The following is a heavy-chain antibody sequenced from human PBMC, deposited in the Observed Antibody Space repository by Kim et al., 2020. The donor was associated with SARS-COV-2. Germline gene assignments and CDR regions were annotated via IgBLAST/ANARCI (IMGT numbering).Heavy chain of an antibody. Sequence: QKFQGRVTITADESTSTAYMELSSLRSEDTAVYYCARANYYDSSRAFFDYWGQGTLVTVSS. V-gene: IGHV1-69*01. CDR3: ARANYYDSSRAFFDY. J-gene: IGHJ4*02. D-gene: IGHD3-22*01.